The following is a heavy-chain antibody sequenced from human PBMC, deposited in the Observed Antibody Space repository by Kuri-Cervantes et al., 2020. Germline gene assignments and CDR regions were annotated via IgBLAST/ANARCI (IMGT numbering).Heavy chain of an antibody. V-gene: IGHV4-4*02. D-gene: IGHD6-19*01. CDR2: INHSGST. CDR3: ARLFSRGPPFASVWATRGTRFDY. CDR1: GGSISSSDW. Sequence: SETLSLTCAVSGGSISSSDWWSWVRQSPVKGLEWIGEINHSGSTNYNPSLKSRVTISVDTSKNQFSLKLSSVTAADTAVYYCARLFSRGPPFASVWATRGTRFDYWGQGTLVTVSS. J-gene: IGHJ4*02.